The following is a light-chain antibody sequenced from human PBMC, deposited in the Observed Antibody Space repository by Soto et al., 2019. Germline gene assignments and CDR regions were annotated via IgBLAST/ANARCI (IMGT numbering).Light chain of an antibody. Sequence: QSVLTQPPSASGAPGQRVTISCSGSNSNIGSHLVNWYQQVPGTAAKLLIYTNNQRPSGVPDRFSYSKSGTSASLAISGLQSEDEADYYCAAWDGSRQSWVFGGGTKLTVL. J-gene: IGLJ3*02. CDR1: NSNIGSHL. CDR3: AAWDGSRQSWV. V-gene: IGLV1-44*01. CDR2: TNN.